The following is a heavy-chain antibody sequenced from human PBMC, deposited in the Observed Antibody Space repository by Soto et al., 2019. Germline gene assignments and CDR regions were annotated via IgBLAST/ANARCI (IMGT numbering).Heavy chain of an antibody. Sequence: SETLSLTCTSSGDSIRDSSFYWAWIRQSPGKGLEWIGSIYYKGYTKYNPSLETRVTISIDTSRNQFSLRLTSVTAADTAIYFCARHPDYGGNYYYYGLDVWGPGTTVTVS. J-gene: IGHJ6*02. D-gene: IGHD4-17*01. V-gene: IGHV4-39*01. CDR2: IYYKGYT. CDR3: ARHPDYGGNYYYYGLDV. CDR1: GDSIRDSSFY.